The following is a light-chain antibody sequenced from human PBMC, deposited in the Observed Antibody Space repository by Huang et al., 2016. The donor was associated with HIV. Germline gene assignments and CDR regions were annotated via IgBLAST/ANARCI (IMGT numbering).Light chain of an antibody. Sequence: EIVLTQSPATLSLSPGERATLSCRASQNVSSYFAWYQQKPGQAPRLRIYDASNRATGIPARFSGSGSGTDFTLTISSLEPEDFAVYYCQQRSIWPWTFGQGTKVEIK. V-gene: IGKV3-11*01. J-gene: IGKJ1*01. CDR3: QQRSIWPWT. CDR1: QNVSSY. CDR2: DAS.